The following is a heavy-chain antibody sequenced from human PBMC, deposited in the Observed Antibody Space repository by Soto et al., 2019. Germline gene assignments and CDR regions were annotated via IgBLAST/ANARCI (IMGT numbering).Heavy chain of an antibody. J-gene: IGHJ6*02. CDR3: ARDHKWDGMDV. CDR1: GGSFSSDSFI. CDR2: INYSGTT. Sequence: QVQLQESGPGLVKPSQTLSLTCSVSGGSFSSDSFIWSWVRQFPGKGLEWIGYINYSGTTYYNPSLRSRITMSVATSNNQFSLNLCSVTAADTAVYYCARDHKWDGMDVWGQGTTVTVSS. D-gene: IGHD1-26*01. V-gene: IGHV4-31*03.